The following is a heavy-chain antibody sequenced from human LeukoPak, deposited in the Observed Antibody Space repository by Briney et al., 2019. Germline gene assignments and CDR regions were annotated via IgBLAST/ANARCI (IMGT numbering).Heavy chain of an antibody. J-gene: IGHJ5*02. CDR1: GASISSYY. D-gene: IGHD2-21*02. Sequence: PSETLSLTCTVSGASISSYYWSWIRQPPGKGLEWIGHMHYSGDTYYNPFLKRRVTISLDTSKNQFSLKLNSVTAADTAVYYCARAGLLRRWFDPWGQGTLVTVSS. V-gene: IGHV4-59*01. CDR2: MHYSGDT. CDR3: ARAGLLRRWFDP.